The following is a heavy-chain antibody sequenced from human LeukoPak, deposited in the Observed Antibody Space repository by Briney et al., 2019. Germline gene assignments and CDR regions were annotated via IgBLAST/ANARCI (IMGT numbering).Heavy chain of an antibody. CDR1: GFIFSDYY. V-gene: IGHV3-11*04. Sequence: GGSLRLSCDASGFIFSDYYMSWIRQAPGKGLEWISYISNPSSTMYYADSVKGRFTISRDNAKNSLYLQMNSLRAEDTAVYYCARDRSYCSGGSCSYYFDYWGQGTLVTVSS. D-gene: IGHD2-15*01. CDR2: ISNPSSTM. J-gene: IGHJ4*02. CDR3: ARDRSYCSGGSCSYYFDY.